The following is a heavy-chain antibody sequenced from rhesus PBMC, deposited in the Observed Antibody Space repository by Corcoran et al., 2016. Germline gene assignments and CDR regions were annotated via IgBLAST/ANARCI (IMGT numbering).Heavy chain of an antibody. J-gene: IGHJ3*01. Sequence: QLQLQESGPGLVKPSETLSVTCAVSGGSISSSYWSWIRQAPGKGLEWIGYIYGSGSSTNYNPSLKSRVTLSVDTSKNQFSLKLSSVTAADAAVYYCARWPPYSGYSSNFWGQGLRVTVSS. V-gene: IGHV4-169*01. D-gene: IGHD5-24*01. CDR2: IYGSGSST. CDR1: GGSISSSY. CDR3: ARWPPYSGYSSNF.